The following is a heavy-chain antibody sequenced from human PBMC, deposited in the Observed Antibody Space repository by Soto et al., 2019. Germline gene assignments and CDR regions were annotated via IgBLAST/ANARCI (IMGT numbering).Heavy chain of an antibody. CDR1: GYTFTSYD. D-gene: IGHD6-19*01. J-gene: IGHJ5*02. Sequence: ASVKVSCKASGYTFTSYDINWVRQATGQGLEWMGWMNPNSGNTDYAQRFQGRITMTRNTSISTAYMELSSLRSEDTAVYYCARGLSSGRNNWFDPWGQGTLVTVSS. V-gene: IGHV1-8*01. CDR2: MNPNSGNT. CDR3: ARGLSSGRNNWFDP.